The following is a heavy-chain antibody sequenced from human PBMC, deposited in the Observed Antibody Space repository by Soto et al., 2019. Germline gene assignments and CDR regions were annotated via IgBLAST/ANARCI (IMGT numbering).Heavy chain of an antibody. V-gene: IGHV4-39*07. CDR3: AARHFWSRPWTDRRLDY. Sequence: PSETLSLTCTVSGGSISRSTYYWGWIRQPPGKGLEWIGSIYYSGNTSYNPSLTSRVTISVDKSKSHFSLNLTSVTAADTAVYYCAARHFWSRPWTDRRLDYWGQGTLVTVSS. J-gene: IGHJ4*02. D-gene: IGHD3-3*02. CDR2: IYYSGNT. CDR1: GGSISRSTYY.